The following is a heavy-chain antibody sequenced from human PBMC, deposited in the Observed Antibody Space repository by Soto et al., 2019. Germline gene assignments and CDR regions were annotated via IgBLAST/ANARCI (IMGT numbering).Heavy chain of an antibody. J-gene: IGHJ3*02. V-gene: IGHV1-18*01. CDR3: ARLTMAQDAFDI. Sequence: QVQLEQSGAAVKKPGASVKVSCKASGYTFTSYGISWVRQAPGQGLEWMGWISAYNGKTNYAQKLQGRVTMTTDTYTSTAYMEPRSLKSDDTAVYYCARLTMAQDAFDIWGQGTKVTVSS. D-gene: IGHD3-10*01. CDR1: GYTFTSYG. CDR2: ISAYNGKT.